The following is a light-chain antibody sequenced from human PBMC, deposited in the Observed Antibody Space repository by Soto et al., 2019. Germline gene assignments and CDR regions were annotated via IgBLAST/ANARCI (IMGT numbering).Light chain of an antibody. Sequence: QSALTQPASVSGSPGQSITISCTGTSSAVGGYIFVSRYQQHPGKAPKLMIYDVSNRPSGVSNRFSGSKSGNTASLTISGFQAEDEADYYCSSYTSSSTLVVFGGGTKLTVL. CDR1: SSAVGGYIF. CDR2: DVS. J-gene: IGLJ2*01. V-gene: IGLV2-14*01. CDR3: SSYTSSSTLVV.